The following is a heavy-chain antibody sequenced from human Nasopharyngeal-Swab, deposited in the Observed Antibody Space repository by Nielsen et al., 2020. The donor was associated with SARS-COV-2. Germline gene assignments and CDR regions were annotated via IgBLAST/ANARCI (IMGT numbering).Heavy chain of an antibody. CDR3: ATAPYGSGSGDFLDY. CDR1: GYTLIELS. Sequence: ASVKVSCKVSGYTLIELSMHWVRQAPGKGLEWMGGFDPEDGETIYAQKFQGRVTMTEDTSTDTAYMELSSLRSEDTAVYYCATAPYGSGSGDFLDYWGQGTLVTVSS. J-gene: IGHJ4*02. V-gene: IGHV1-24*01. CDR2: FDPEDGET. D-gene: IGHD3-10*01.